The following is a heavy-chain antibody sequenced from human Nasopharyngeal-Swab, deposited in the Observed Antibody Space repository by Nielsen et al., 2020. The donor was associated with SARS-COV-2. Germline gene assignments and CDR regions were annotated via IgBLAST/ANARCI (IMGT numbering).Heavy chain of an antibody. V-gene: IGHV3-23*01. J-gene: IGHJ6*03. Sequence: VRQAPGKGLQWVSSTSPSGDSTYNADSVKGRFTLLRDTSVNTLYLQMNSLRAEDTAVYYCAKGRGSYYYYMDVWGKGTTVTVSS. D-gene: IGHD3-10*01. CDR2: TSPSGDST. CDR3: AKGRGSYYYYMDV.